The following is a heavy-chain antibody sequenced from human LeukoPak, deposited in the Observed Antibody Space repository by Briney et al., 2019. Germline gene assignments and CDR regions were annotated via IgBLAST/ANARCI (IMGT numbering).Heavy chain of an antibody. CDR2: ISSGGGST. Sequence: SGGSLRLSCAASGSTVSTYAMSWVRQAPGKGLEWVSGISSGGGSTFYADSVKGRFTISRDNSKNTVYLQMISLRAEDTAVYHCAKEAGNGWSCFDYWGQGTLVTVSS. V-gene: IGHV3-23*01. CDR3: AKEAGNGWSCFDY. J-gene: IGHJ4*02. D-gene: IGHD6-19*01. CDR1: GSTVSTYA.